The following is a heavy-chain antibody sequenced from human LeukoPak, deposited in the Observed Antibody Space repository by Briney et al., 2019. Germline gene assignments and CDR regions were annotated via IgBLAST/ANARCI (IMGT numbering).Heavy chain of an antibody. CDR3: ARAITFHVDAFDI. CDR2: ISSSGSTI. Sequence: HTGGSLRLSCAASGFTFSSYAMSWVRQAPGKGLEWVSYISSSGSTIYYADSVKGRSTISRDNAKNSLYLQMNSLRAEDTAVYYCARAITFHVDAFDIWGQGTMVTVSS. V-gene: IGHV3-48*04. CDR1: GFTFSSYA. D-gene: IGHD3-16*01. J-gene: IGHJ3*02.